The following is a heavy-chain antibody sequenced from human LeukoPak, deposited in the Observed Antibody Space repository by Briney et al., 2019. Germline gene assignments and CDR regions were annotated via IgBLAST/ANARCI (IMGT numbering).Heavy chain of an antibody. CDR3: ASHHSAAGTPYYFDY. J-gene: IGHJ4*02. D-gene: IGHD6-13*01. V-gene: IGHV1-69*05. CDR2: IIPIFGTA. CDR1: GGTFSSYA. Sequence: GASVKVSCKASGGTFSSYAISWVRQAPGQGLEWMGGIIPIFGTANYAQKFQGRVTITTDESTSTAYMELSSLRSEDTAVYYCASHHSAAGTPYYFDYWGQGTLVTVSS.